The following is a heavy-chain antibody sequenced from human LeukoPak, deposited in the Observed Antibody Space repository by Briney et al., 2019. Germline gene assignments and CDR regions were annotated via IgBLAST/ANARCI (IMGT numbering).Heavy chain of an antibody. CDR1: GGSFSGYY. Sequence: SETLSLTCAVYGGSFSGYYWSWIRQPPGKGLEWIGEINHSGSTNYNPSLKSRVTIPVDTSKNQFSLKLSSVTAADTAVYYCASSAGYGPSRRRFDPWGQGTLVTVSS. J-gene: IGHJ5*02. CDR3: ASSAGYGPSRRRFDP. D-gene: IGHD3-10*01. V-gene: IGHV4-34*01. CDR2: INHSGST.